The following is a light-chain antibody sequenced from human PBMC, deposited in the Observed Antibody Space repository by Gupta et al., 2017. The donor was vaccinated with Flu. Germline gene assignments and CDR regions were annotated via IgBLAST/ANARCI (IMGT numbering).Light chain of an antibody. V-gene: IGLV3-1*01. Sequence: SSDLTQPPSVSVAPGQTASITCSGDNFGAEDACWYQQKPGQSPVLVIDQTNKGPSGIPERFSGSGSANTATLTISGTQAVDEDDYYCQAWDGTTAIFGGGTKLTVL. CDR1: NFGAED. CDR2: QTN. J-gene: IGLJ2*01. CDR3: QAWDGTTAI.